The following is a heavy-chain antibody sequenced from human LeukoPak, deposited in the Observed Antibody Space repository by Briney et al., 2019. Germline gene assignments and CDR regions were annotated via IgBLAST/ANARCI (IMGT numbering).Heavy chain of an antibody. Sequence: SETLSLTCTVSAYSISDGWVWGMIRQPPGKGLEWIGSIYHSGTTYYNPSLKSRVTMSADTSNNQFSLKLTSVTAADTAMYYCSRLSHVAGAPKVSWFDPWSQGTLVTVSS. CDR2: IYHSGTT. CDR3: SRLSHVAGAPKVSWFDP. D-gene: IGHD1-26*01. J-gene: IGHJ5*02. CDR1: AYSISDGWV. V-gene: IGHV4-38-2*02.